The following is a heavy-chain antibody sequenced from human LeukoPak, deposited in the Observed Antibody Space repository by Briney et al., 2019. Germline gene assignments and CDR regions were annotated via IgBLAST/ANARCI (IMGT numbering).Heavy chain of an antibody. J-gene: IGHJ5*02. CDR1: GGTFSSYA. CDR3: ATNVYSNYGWFDP. D-gene: IGHD4-11*01. V-gene: IGHV1-69*13. Sequence: SVKVSCKASGGTFSSYAISWVRQAPGQGLEWMGGIIPIFGTANYTQKFQGRVTITADESTSTAYMELSSLRSEDTAVYYCATNVYSNYGWFDPWGQGTLVTVSS. CDR2: IIPIFGTA.